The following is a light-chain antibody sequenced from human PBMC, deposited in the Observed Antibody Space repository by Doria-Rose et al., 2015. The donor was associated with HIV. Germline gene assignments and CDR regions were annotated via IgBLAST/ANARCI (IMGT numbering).Light chain of an antibody. V-gene: IGLV2-14*03. CDR1: STDVGGYNY. J-gene: IGLJ3*02. CDR3: SSYTTSSTLV. Sequence: QSVLTQPASVSGSPGQSIIISCTGTSTDVGGYNYVSWYQQHPGKAPKLMIYDVSNRPSGVSNRFSGSKSGNTASLTISGLQAEDEADYYCSSYTTSSTLVFGGGTKLTGL. CDR2: DVS.